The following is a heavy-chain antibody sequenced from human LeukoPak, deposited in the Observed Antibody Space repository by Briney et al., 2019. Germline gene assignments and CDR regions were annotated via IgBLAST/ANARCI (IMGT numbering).Heavy chain of an antibody. D-gene: IGHD4-17*01. CDR1: GYTFTGYY. CDR3: AREGDPYGDLRYFDY. CDR2: INPNSGGT. Sequence: GASVKVSCKASGYTFTGYYMHWVRQAPGQGLEWMGWINPNSGGTNYAQNLQGRVTMTRDTSISTAYMELSRLRSDDTAVYYCAREGDPYGDLRYFDYWGQGTLVTVSS. V-gene: IGHV1-2*02. J-gene: IGHJ4*02.